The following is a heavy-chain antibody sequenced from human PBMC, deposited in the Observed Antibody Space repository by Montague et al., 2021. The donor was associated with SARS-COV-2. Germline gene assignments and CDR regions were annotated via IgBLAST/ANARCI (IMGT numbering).Heavy chain of an antibody. CDR3: ARDRGLGIAENFDC. J-gene: IGHJ4*02. CDR2: GYNSGSGDS. D-gene: IGHD3-10*01. V-gene: IGHV4-4*08. CDR1: GDSIISYD. Sequence: SETLSLTCTVSGDSIISYDWYWIWQPPGQGMERVGIGYNSGSGDSNYNPSLKGRVSISIDTTKNQFSLKLNSVTAADTAVYYCARDRGLGIAENFDCWGRGTLVTVSS.